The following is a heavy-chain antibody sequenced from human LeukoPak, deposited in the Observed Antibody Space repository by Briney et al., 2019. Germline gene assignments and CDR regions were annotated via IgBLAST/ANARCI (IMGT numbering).Heavy chain of an antibody. CDR3: AGDGNNWNDFDY. V-gene: IGHV3-7*01. CDR1: GFTFSSYW. Sequence: GGSLRLSCAASGFTFSSYWMNWVRQAPGKGLEWVANIKEDGSTKKYVDSVKGRFTISRDNAKNSLYLQMNSLRVEDTAVYYCAGDGNNWNDFDYWGQGALVTVSS. CDR2: IKEDGSTK. J-gene: IGHJ4*02. D-gene: IGHD1-1*01.